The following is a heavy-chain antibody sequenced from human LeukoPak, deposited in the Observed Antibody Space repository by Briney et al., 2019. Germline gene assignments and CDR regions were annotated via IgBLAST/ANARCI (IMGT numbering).Heavy chain of an antibody. CDR1: GGSISSYY. D-gene: IGHD5-18*01. Sequence: SETLSLTCTVSGGSISSYYWSWIRQPPGKGLEWIGYIYYSGSTNYNPSLKSRVTISVDTSKNQFSLKLSSVTAADTAVYYCARSRPVDTAMVYYYYYMDVWGKGTTVTVSS. CDR2: IYYSGST. CDR3: ARSRPVDTAMVYYYYYMDV. V-gene: IGHV4-59*01. J-gene: IGHJ6*03.